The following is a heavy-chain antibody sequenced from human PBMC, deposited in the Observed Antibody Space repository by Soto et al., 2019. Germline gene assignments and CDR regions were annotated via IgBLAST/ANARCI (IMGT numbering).Heavy chain of an antibody. CDR1: GGSISSYY. CDR3: ARVQGITIFGVIIGDAFDI. V-gene: IGHV4-59*01. D-gene: IGHD3-3*01. CDR2: IYYSGST. Sequence: SQTRSLTRTVSGGSISSYYWSWIRQPPGTGLEWIGYIYYSGSTNYNPSLKSRVTISVDTSKNQFSLKLTSVTAADTAVHYCARVQGITIFGVIIGDAFDIWGQGTMVTVSS. J-gene: IGHJ3*02.